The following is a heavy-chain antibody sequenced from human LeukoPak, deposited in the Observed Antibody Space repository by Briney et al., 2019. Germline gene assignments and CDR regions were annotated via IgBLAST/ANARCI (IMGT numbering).Heavy chain of an antibody. CDR3: ARGVRRCGSSTSCYIYYFDY. CDR1: GYTFTSYD. V-gene: IGHV1-8*01. J-gene: IGHJ4*02. D-gene: IGHD2-2*01. Sequence: ASVKVSCKASGYTFTSYDINWVRQATGQGLEWMGWMNPNSGNTGYAQKFQGRVTMTRNTSTSTAYMELSSLRSEDTAVYYCARGVRRCGSSTSCYIYYFDYWGQGTLVTVSS. CDR2: MNPNSGNT.